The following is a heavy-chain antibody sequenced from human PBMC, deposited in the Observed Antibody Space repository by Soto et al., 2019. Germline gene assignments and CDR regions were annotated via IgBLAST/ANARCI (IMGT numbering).Heavy chain of an antibody. CDR1: GFTFSKYW. Sequence: EVYLVESGGGLVQPGESLRLSCAASGFTFSKYWMNWVRQAPGKGLQWVANIKEDGTTESYSDSVKGRFTISRDNAKNLLYLQMYSLRVDDTAVYYRGRVVGYGDVVDPWGQGTLVTVSS. CDR3: GRVVGYGDVVDP. CDR2: IKEDGTTE. J-gene: IGHJ5*02. V-gene: IGHV3-7*03. D-gene: IGHD4-17*01.